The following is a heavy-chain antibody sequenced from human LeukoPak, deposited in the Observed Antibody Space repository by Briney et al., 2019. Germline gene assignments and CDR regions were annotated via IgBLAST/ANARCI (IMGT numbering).Heavy chain of an antibody. CDR1: GFTFSSYA. J-gene: IGHJ4*02. V-gene: IGHV3-64D*06. D-gene: IGHD2-2*01. CDR3: VKVGGSTSQAYYDY. Sequence: GGSLRLSCSASGFTFSSYAMHWVRQAPGKGLEYVSGISSNGGSTNYADSVKGRFAISRDNSKNTLYLQMSSLRAEDTAVYYCVKVGGSTSQAYYDYWGQGTLVTVSS. CDR2: ISSNGGST.